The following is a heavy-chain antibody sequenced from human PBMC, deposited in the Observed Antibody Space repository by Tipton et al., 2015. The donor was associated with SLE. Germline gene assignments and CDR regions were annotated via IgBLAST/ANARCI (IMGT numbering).Heavy chain of an antibody. CDR1: GGSFSGYY. CDR2: INHSGST. D-gene: IGHD2-8*01. J-gene: IGHJ3*02. CDR3: ARATLHEIVLMVYASSAFDI. V-gene: IGHV4-34*01. Sequence: TLSLTCAVYGGSFSGYYWSWIRQPPGKGLEWIGEINHSGSTNYNPSLKSRVTISVDTSKNQFSLKLSSVTAADTAVYYCARATLHEIVLMVYASSAFDIWGKGTMDTVSS.